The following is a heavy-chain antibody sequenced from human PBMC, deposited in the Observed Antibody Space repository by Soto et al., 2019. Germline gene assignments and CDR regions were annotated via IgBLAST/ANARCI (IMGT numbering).Heavy chain of an antibody. J-gene: IGHJ4*02. CDR3: AHRGVEQQLVRVFDY. CDR1: GFSLSTSGVG. CDR2: IYWDDDN. D-gene: IGHD6-13*01. Sequence: QITLKESGPTLVKPTQTLTLTCTFSGFSLSTSGVGVGWIRQPPGKALEWLALIYWDDDNRYSPSLKSRLTITKDTSKNQVVLTMTNMNPVDTATYYCAHRGVEQQLVRVFDYWGQGTLVTVSS. V-gene: IGHV2-5*02.